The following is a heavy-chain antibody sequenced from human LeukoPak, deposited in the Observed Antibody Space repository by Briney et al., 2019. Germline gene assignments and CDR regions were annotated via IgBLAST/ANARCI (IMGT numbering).Heavy chain of an antibody. CDR1: GFTFSSYS. V-gene: IGHV3-21*01. CDR3: AKDGDYGDYGYYYYYYYMDV. J-gene: IGHJ6*03. Sequence: GGSLRLSCAASGFTFSSYSMNWVRQAPGKGLEWVSSISSSSSYIYYADSVKGRFTISRDNAKNSLYLQMNSLRAEDTAVYYCAKDGDYGDYGYYYYYYYMDVWGKGTTVTVSS. CDR2: ISSSSSYI. D-gene: IGHD4-17*01.